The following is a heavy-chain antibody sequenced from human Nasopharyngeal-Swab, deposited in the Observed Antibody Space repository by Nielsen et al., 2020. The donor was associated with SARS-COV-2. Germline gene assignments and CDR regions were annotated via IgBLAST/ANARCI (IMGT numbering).Heavy chain of an antibody. CDR3: VKDRGAHSVVVVAAS. D-gene: IGHD2-15*01. CDR2: ISSNGGST. J-gene: IGHJ4*02. CDR1: GFTFSSYT. V-gene: IGHV3-64D*06. Sequence: GESLKISCSVSGFTFSSYTMHWVRQAPGKGLEHVSAISSNGGSTYYADSVKGRFTISRDNSKNTLNLQMSSLRAEDTAVYYCVKDRGAHSVVVVAASWGQGTLVTVSS.